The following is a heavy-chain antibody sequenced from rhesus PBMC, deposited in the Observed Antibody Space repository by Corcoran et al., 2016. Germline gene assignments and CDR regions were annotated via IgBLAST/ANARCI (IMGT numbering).Heavy chain of an antibody. V-gene: IGHV4-122*02. CDR1: GYSISSGYG. CDR2: ISDSGRT. D-gene: IGHD6-25*01. J-gene: IGHJ4*01. CDR3: ARDWERQPFDY. Sequence: QLQLQESGPGLVKPSETLSLTCAVSGYSISSGYGWSWIRQPPGKGLAWIVYISDSGRTSYNPSLKSRVTISRDTSKNQFSLKVSSVTAADTAVYYGARDWERQPFDYWGQGVLVTVSS.